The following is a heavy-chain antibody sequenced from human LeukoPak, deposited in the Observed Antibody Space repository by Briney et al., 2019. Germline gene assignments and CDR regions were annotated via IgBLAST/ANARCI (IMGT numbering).Heavy chain of an antibody. CDR1: GFTFSSYW. J-gene: IGHJ4*02. Sequence: GGSLRLSCAASGFTFSSYWMHWVRQAPGKGLVWVSRINTDGSSTSYADSVEGRFTISRDNAKNTLYLQMNSLRAEDTAVYYCAKVPDVSWVLYDSSARGPFDYWGQGTLVTVSS. D-gene: IGHD3-22*01. CDR2: INTDGSST. V-gene: IGHV3-74*01. CDR3: AKVPDVSWVLYDSSARGPFDY.